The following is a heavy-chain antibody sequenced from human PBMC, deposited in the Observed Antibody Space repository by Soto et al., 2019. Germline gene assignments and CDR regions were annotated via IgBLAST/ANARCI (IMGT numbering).Heavy chain of an antibody. J-gene: IGHJ5*02. D-gene: IGHD3-22*01. V-gene: IGHV1-69*13. CDR2: IIPILGTA. Sequence: GASVKVSCKASGGTFSSYAISWVRQAPGQGLEWMGGIIPILGTANYAQKFQGRVTITADESTSTAYMELSSLRSEDTAVYYCARDSSGYTNWFDPWGQGTLVTVSS. CDR1: GGTFSSYA. CDR3: ARDSSGYTNWFDP.